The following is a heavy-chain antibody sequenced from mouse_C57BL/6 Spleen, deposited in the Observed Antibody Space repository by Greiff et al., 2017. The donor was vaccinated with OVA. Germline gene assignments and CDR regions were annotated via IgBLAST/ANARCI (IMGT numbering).Heavy chain of an antibody. CDR2: IYPGDGDT. CDR1: GYAFSSSW. D-gene: IGHD3-1*01. CDR3: ARSGCSFAY. J-gene: IGHJ3*01. V-gene: IGHV1-82*01. Sequence: VKLVESGPELVKPGASVKISCKASGYAFSSSWMNWVKQRPGKGLEWIGRIYPGDGDTNYNGKFKGKATLTAATSSSPAYMQPSSLTSYDFAVYFCARSGCSFAYWGQGTLVTVSS.